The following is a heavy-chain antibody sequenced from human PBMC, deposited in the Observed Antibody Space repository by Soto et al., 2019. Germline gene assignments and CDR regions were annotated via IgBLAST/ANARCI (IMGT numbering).Heavy chain of an antibody. CDR2: ISNSGGSGGST. J-gene: IGHJ6*02. V-gene: IGHV3-23*01. D-gene: IGHD3-22*01. CDR3: ARVVDYYDPYYYYGMDV. Sequence: GGSLRLSCVASGFTFSSYAMSWVRQAPGKGLEWVSLISNSGGSGGSTYYADSVKGRFTISRDNSKNTLWLQMNSLRAEDTALFYCARVVDYYDPYYYYGMDVWGQGTTVTVSS. CDR1: GFTFSSYA.